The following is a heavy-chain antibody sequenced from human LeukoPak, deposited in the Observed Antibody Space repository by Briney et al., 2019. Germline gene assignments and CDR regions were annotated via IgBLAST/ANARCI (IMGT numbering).Heavy chain of an antibody. CDR2: IYYSGST. CDR3: ARSAAGLSYGMDV. J-gene: IGHJ6*02. V-gene: IGHV4-59*08. Sequence: SETLSLTCTVSGDSISSSYWSWIRQPPGKGLEWIGHIYYSGSTNYNPSLKSRVTISVTKNQFSLKLSSVTAADTAVHFCARSAAGLSYGMDVWGQGTTVTVSS. D-gene: IGHD6-13*01. CDR1: GDSISSSY.